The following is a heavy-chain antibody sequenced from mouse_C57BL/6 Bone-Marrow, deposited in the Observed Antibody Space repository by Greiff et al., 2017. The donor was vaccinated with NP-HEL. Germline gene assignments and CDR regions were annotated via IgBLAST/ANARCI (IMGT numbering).Heavy chain of an antibody. D-gene: IGHD2-2*01. CDR2: IDPSDSYT. Sequence: QVQLKQPGAELVMPGASVKLSCKASGYTFTSYWMHWVKQRPGQGLEWIGEIDPSDSYTNYNQKFKGKSTLTVDKSSSTAYMQLSSLTSEDSAAYYCARSVRLRRWCAMDYWGQGTSVTVSS. CDR3: ARSVRLRRWCAMDY. CDR1: GYTFTSYW. J-gene: IGHJ4*01. V-gene: IGHV1-69*01.